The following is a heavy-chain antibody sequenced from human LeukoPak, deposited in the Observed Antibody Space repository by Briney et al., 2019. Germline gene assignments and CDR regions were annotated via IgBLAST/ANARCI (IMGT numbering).Heavy chain of an antibody. V-gene: IGHV1-69*06. CDR2: IIPIFGTA. CDR3: ARGGDGYNPIDY. D-gene: IGHD5-24*01. J-gene: IGHJ4*02. Sequence: SVKVSCKASGGTFSSYAISWVRQAPGQGLEWMGGIIPIFGTANYAQKFQGRVTITADKSTSTAYMELSSLRSEDTAVYYCARGGDGYNPIDYWGQGTLVTVSS. CDR1: GGTFSSYA.